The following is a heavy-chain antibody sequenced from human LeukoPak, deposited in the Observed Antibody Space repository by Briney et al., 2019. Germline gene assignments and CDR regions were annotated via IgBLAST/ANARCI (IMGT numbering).Heavy chain of an antibody. CDR2: INSDGSWT. CDR1: GNYW. CDR3: ARDYYYDSSGYPGA. Sequence: PGGSLRLSCAASGNYWMHWVRQAPGKGLVWVSHINSDGSWTSYADSVKGRFTISKDNAKNTVYLQMNSLRAEDTAVYYCARDYYYDSSGYPGAWGQGALVTVSS. D-gene: IGHD3-22*01. J-gene: IGHJ5*02. V-gene: IGHV3-74*01.